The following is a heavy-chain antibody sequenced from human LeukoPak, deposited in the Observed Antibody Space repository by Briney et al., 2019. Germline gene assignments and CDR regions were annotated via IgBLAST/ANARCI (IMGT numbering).Heavy chain of an antibody. CDR2: ISSDGTST. D-gene: IGHD3-10*01. CDR1: GFNLNTYW. Sequence: PGGSLRLSCAVSGFNLNTYWMHWVRQTPGKGLVWVARISSDGTSTDYADFVEGRFTISRDNAKNTLYLQMNSLRVDDTAVYYCVRVTLIREGFDLWGQGTLVTVSS. J-gene: IGHJ4*02. CDR3: VRVTLIREGFDL. V-gene: IGHV3-74*01.